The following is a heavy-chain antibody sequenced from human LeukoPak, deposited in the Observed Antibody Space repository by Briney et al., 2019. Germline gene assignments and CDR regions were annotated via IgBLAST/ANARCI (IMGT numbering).Heavy chain of an antibody. D-gene: IGHD6-19*01. Sequence: PGGSLTLSYAASGFTFRSYAMSWVRQAPGKGLEWVSGISVSAGTTYYADSVKGRFTISRDNSRNTLFLQMNSLRADDTAVYFCAKEGGSGWSYFDYGGQGTLVTVSS. CDR3: AKEGGSGWSYFDY. J-gene: IGHJ4*02. CDR2: ISVSAGTT. CDR1: GFTFRSYA. V-gene: IGHV3-23*01.